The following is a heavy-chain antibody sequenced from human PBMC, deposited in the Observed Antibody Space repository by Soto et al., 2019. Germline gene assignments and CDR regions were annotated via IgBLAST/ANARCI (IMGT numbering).Heavy chain of an antibody. Sequence: ASVKVSCKASGYTFTSYYMHWVRQAPGQGLEWMGIINPSGGSTSYAQKFQGRVTMTRDTSTSTVYMELSSLRSEDTAVYYCARDPDILTGYYRFDYWGQGTLVTVSS. V-gene: IGHV1-46*01. CDR3: ARDPDILTGYYRFDY. CDR1: GYTFTSYY. D-gene: IGHD3-9*01. CDR2: INPSGGST. J-gene: IGHJ4*02.